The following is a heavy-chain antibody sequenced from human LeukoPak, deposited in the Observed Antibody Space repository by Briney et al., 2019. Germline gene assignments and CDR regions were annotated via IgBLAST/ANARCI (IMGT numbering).Heavy chain of an antibody. CDR1: GFMFSSHW. V-gene: IGHV3-7*01. Sequence: GGSLRLSCAASGFMFSSHWMSWVRQAPGKGLEWVGNIKPDGSEKYYVDSLKGRFIISRDNAKNSLYLQMNSLRAEDVAVYYCAKYFYDGSGTHYFDYWGQGTPVTVSS. CDR3: AKYFYDGSGTHYFDY. D-gene: IGHD3-22*01. J-gene: IGHJ4*02. CDR2: IKPDGSEK.